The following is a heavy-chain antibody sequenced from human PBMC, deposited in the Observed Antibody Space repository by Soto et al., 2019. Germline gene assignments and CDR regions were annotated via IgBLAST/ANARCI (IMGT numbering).Heavy chain of an antibody. V-gene: IGHV1-69*01. J-gene: IGHJ4*02. D-gene: IGHD3-10*01. CDR1: GGIFSTYA. CDR2: IIPLFGTP. CDR3: ARDRDDDGSGNYYNRMDF. Sequence: QVQLVQSGAEVKKPGSSVKVSCKASGGIFSTYAISWLRQAPGQGLEWMGGIIPLFGTPNYAQRFQGRVTITADESTSTAYMELSRLRSEDTAVYYCARDRDDDGSGNYYNRMDFWGQGTLVTVSS.